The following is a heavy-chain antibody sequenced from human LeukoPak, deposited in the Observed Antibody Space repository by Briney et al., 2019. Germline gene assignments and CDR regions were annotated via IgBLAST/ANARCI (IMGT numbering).Heavy chain of an antibody. CDR3: TTESPAAIGAPMGDI. CDR1: GLTLSNVW. Sequence: GGSLRLSCVVSGLTLSNVWMNWVRQAPGKGLEWVGRIKSKTDGGTTDYAAPVKGRFTISRDDSKNTLYLQMNSLKTEDTAVYYCTTESPAAIGAPMGDIWGQGTMVTVSS. CDR2: IKSKTDGGTT. D-gene: IGHD2-2*01. V-gene: IGHV3-15*07. J-gene: IGHJ3*02.